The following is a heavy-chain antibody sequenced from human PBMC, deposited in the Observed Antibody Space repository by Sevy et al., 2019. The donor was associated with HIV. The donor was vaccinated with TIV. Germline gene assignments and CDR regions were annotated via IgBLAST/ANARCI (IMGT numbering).Heavy chain of an antibody. CDR3: AREAGGYDYDYGMDV. J-gene: IGHJ6*02. Sequence: SETLSLTCSISGGTIVSSGHYWGWIRQTPGKGLEWIGSIYYNGHTFYTPSLKSRLTISIDTSKNQFSLTLSCVTVADTAVYFCAREAGGYDYDYGMDVWGQGTTVTVSS. CDR2: IYYNGHT. CDR1: GGTIVSSGHY. D-gene: IGHD5-12*01. V-gene: IGHV4-39*02.